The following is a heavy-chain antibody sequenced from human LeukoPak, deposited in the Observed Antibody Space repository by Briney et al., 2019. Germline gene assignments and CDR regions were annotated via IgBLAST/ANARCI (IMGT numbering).Heavy chain of an antibody. CDR2: IYTSGST. V-gene: IGHV4-4*07. Sequence: PSETLSLTCTVSGGSISSYYWSWIRQPAGKGLEWIGRIYTSGSTNYNPSLKSRVTMSVDTSKNQFSLKLSSVTAADTAVYYCAGTYYYDSSGYYYPGGYWGQGTLVTVSS. J-gene: IGHJ4*02. D-gene: IGHD3-22*01. CDR1: GGSISSYY. CDR3: AGTYYYDSSGYYYPGGY.